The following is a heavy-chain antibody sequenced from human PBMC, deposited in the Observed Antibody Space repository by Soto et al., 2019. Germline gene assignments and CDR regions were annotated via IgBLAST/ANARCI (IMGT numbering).Heavy chain of an antibody. CDR1: GYTFAYYE. D-gene: IGHD4-17*01. V-gene: IGHV1-18*04. CDR2: ISAYSGNR. CDR3: ARVVKAGDYGDYRKYYFDY. Sequence: QVQLVQSGAEVKKPGASVKVSCKASGYTFAYYEITWVRQAPGQGLEWMGWISAYSGNRNYAQKLQGRLTMTTDTSTNTASMELRSLTSDDTAVYYCARVVKAGDYGDYRKYYFDYWGHGTLVTVSS. J-gene: IGHJ4*01.